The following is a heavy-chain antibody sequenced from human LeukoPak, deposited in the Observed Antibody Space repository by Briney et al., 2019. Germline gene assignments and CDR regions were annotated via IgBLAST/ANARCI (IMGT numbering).Heavy chain of an antibody. D-gene: IGHD2-21*02. V-gene: IGHV4-59*01. CDR3: ATWVTSGYYALDV. CDR2: IYGSGTT. CDR1: GGSISTYY. Sequence: SETLSLTCTVSGGSISTYYWSWIRQPPGEGLEWIGHIYGSGTTNYNPSVKSRVTISVDMSKTQFSLKLSSVTAADTAVYYCATWVTSGYYALDVWGQGTTVIVSS. J-gene: IGHJ6*02.